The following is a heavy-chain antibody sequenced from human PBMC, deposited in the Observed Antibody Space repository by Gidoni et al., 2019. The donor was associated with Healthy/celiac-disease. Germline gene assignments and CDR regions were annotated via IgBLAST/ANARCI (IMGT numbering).Heavy chain of an antibody. V-gene: IGHV3-23*01. D-gene: IGHD3-10*01. CDR2: ISGSGGST. Sequence: EVQLLASGGGLVQPGGSLRLSCAASGFTFSSYAMSCVRQAPGKGLEWVSAISGSGGSTYYADSVKGRFTISRDNSKNTLYLQMNSLRAEDTAVYYCAKDQGYYGSGRPDDYWGQGTLVTVSS. CDR1: GFTFSSYA. J-gene: IGHJ4*02. CDR3: AKDQGYYGSGRPDDY.